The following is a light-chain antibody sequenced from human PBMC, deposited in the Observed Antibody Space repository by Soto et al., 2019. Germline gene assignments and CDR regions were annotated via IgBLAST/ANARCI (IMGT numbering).Light chain of an antibody. CDR1: SSDVGGYNY. J-gene: IGLJ1*01. Sequence: QSALTQPASVSGSPGQSITISCTGTSSDVGGYNYVSWYQQHPGKAPKLMIYDVSTRPSGVSYRFSGSKSGNTASLTISGLQAEDEADYYCSSYTSSSPYVFGTGTKLTVL. V-gene: IGLV2-14*01. CDR3: SSYTSSSPYV. CDR2: DVS.